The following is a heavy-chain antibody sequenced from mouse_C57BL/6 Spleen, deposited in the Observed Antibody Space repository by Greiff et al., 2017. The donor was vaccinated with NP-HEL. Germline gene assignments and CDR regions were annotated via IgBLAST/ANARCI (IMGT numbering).Heavy chain of an antibody. D-gene: IGHD1-1*01. CDR2: IDPSDSYT. CDR3: ANYYYGSSYFDY. V-gene: IGHV1-50*01. J-gene: IGHJ2*01. Sequence: QVQLKQPGAELVKPGASVKLSCKASGYTFTSYWMQWVKQRPGQGLEWIGEIDPSDSYTNYNQKFKGKATLTVDTSSSTAYMQLSSLTSEDSAVYYCANYYYGSSYFDYWGQGTTLTVSS. CDR1: GYTFTSYW.